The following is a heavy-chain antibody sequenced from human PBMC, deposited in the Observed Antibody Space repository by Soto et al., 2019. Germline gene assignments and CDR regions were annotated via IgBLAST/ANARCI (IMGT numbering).Heavy chain of an antibody. CDR2: MSYSGDNK. D-gene: IGHD3-22*01. J-gene: IGHJ4*02. Sequence: QVQVVESGGGVVQPGRSLGLACAASGFSLSNYGMHWVRQAPGKGLEWVAAMSYSGDNKYYADSVKGRFSISKDNSKNTLYLQMNSLGAEDTAVYYCARGVHTSNYDSSGFDFWGQGTLVTVSS. CDR1: GFSLSNYG. CDR3: ARGVHTSNYDSSGFDF. V-gene: IGHV3-30*03.